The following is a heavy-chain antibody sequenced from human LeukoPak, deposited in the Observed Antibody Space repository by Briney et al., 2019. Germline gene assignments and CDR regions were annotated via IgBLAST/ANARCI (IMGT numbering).Heavy chain of an antibody. CDR2: IYYTGST. CDR3: AREKEQQLVRNWYFDL. D-gene: IGHD6-13*01. J-gene: IGHJ2*01. V-gene: IGHV4-59*01. Sequence: SETLSLTCTGSGCSISSYYWSWIRQPPGKGLEWIGYIYYTGSTNYNPSLKSRVTISVDTSKNQFSLKLSSVTAADTAVYYCAREKEQQLVRNWYFDLWGRGTLVTVSS. CDR1: GCSISSYY.